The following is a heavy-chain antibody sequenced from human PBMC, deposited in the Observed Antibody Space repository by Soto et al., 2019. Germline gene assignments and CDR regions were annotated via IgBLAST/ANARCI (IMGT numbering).Heavy chain of an antibody. CDR1: GGTFSSYA. CDR2: IIPIFGTA. J-gene: IGHJ4*02. Sequence: SVKVSCKASGGTFSSYAISWVRQAPGQGLEWMGGIIPIFGTANYAQKYQGRVTMTRNTSISTAYMELSSLRSEDTAVYYCARHETLHGDYDYWGQGTLVTVSS. V-gene: IGHV1-69*05. D-gene: IGHD4-17*01. CDR3: ARHETLHGDYDY.